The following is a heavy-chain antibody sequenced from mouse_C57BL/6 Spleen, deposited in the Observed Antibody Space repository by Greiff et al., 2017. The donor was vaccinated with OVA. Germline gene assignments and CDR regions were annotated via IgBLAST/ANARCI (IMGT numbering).Heavy chain of an antibody. D-gene: IGHD1-1*01. V-gene: IGHV2-9-1*01. Sequence: QVQLQQSGPGLVAPSQSLSITCTVSGFSLTSYAISWVRQPPGTGLEWLGVIWTGGGTNYNSALKSRLSISKDNSKSQVFLKMNSLQTDDTARYYCARNYYGSSYWYFDVWGTGTTVTVSS. J-gene: IGHJ1*03. CDR3: ARNYYGSSYWYFDV. CDR2: IWTGGGT. CDR1: GFSLTSYA.